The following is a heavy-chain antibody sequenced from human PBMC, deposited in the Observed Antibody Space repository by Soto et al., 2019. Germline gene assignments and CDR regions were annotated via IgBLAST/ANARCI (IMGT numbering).Heavy chain of an antibody. CDR1: GFPFISYS. J-gene: IGHJ4*02. V-gene: IGHV3-48*02. CDR2: MSGSSSTI. Sequence: PGGSLRLSCAASGFPFISYSMNWVRQALGKGLEWVSYMSGSSSTIHYADSVKGRFTISRDNAKNSLYLQMNSLRDEDTAVYYCARSEFYFGSSGYHFDYWGQGTLVTVSS. CDR3: ARSEFYFGSSGYHFDY. D-gene: IGHD3-22*01.